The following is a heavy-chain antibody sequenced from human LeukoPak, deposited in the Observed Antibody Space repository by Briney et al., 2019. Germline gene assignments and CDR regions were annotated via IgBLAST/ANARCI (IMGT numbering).Heavy chain of an antibody. Sequence: SETLSLTCAVYGGSFSTYQWSWIRQPPGKGLEWIGEINHSRSTNYNPSLRSRGTISVDTSKNQFSLKLSSVTAADTAVYYCARKVLWGSYYNYWGQGTLVTVSS. CDR2: INHSRST. D-gene: IGHD3-10*01. CDR1: GGSFSTYQ. CDR3: ARKVLWGSYYNY. J-gene: IGHJ4*02. V-gene: IGHV4-34*01.